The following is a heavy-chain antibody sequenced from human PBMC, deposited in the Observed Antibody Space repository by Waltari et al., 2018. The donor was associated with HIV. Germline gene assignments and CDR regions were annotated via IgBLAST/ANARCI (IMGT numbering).Heavy chain of an antibody. CDR1: GYDFIAPP. J-gene: IGHJ3*01. CDR3: VRGIWVDGIENGGFEF. D-gene: IGHD3-16*01. Sequence: HLVQSGAEVKKPGASVKVLCKASGYDFIAPPLHWFRQAPGLPPEGLGRINLRNGDTKFMDKLQGRLSMNRDLAIATGYMELSGLTPADTAVYYCVRGIWVDGIENGGFEFWGQGTMVSVS. V-gene: IGHV1-2*02. CDR2: INLRNGDT.